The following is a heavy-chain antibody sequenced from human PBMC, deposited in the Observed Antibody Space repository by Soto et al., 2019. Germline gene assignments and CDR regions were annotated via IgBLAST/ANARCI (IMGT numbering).Heavy chain of an antibody. CDR1: GFTYSDYT. D-gene: IGHD6-19*01. V-gene: IGHV3-23*01. CDR2: ILADYNT. J-gene: IGHJ4*02. Sequence: EVPLLQSGGGLVQPGGSLTLSCAASGFTYSDYTMSWVLQAPGAALESISAILADYNTYYTDSVRVRFTISGDNSKHTLYLEMNSLRAEDTAVYYCARRTSGYFAYWGQGALVTVSS. CDR3: ARRTSGYFAY.